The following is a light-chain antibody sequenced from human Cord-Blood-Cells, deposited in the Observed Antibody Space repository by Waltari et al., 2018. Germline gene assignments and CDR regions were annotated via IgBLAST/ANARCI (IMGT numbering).Light chain of an antibody. V-gene: IGKV1-6*01. J-gene: IGKJ2*01. Sequence: AIQTTHSPSSLSAFVGDRVTQTCRASQGIRNDLGRYQQKPGKAPKSLINAASSLQSGVPSRFSGSGSGTDFTLTLSSLQPEDLATYYCLQDYNYPYTFGQGTKLDNK. CDR3: LQDYNYPYT. CDR2: AAS. CDR1: QGIRND.